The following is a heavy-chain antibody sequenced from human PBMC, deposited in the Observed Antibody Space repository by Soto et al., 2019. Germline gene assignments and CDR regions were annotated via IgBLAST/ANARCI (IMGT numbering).Heavy chain of an antibody. CDR3: ARISPTYYYDSSGYYFDY. CDR1: GFSLSTSGMR. V-gene: IGHV2-70*04. D-gene: IGHD3-22*01. Sequence: ESGPTLVNPTQTLTLTCTFSGFSLSTSGMRVSWIRQPPGKALEWLARIDWDDDKFYSTSLKTRLTISKDTSKNQVVLTMTNMDPVDTATYYCARISPTYYYDSSGYYFDYWGQGTLVTVSS. CDR2: IDWDDDK. J-gene: IGHJ4*02.